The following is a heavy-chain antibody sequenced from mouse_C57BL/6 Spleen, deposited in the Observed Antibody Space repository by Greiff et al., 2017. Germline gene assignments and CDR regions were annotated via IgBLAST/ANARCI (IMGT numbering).Heavy chain of an antibody. Sequence: QVQLQQPGAELVRPGTSVKLSCKASGYTFTSYWMHWVKQRPGQGLEWIGVIDPSDSYTNYNQKFKGKATLTVDTSSSTAYMQLSSLTSEDSAVYYCASDYGSSSWFAYWAKGLWSLSLQ. V-gene: IGHV1-59*01. CDR1: GYTFTSYW. J-gene: IGHJ3*01. CDR2: IDPSDSYT. D-gene: IGHD1-1*01. CDR3: ASDYGSSSWFAY.